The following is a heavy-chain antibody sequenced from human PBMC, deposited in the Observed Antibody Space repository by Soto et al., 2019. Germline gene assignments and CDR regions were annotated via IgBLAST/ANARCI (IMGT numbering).Heavy chain of an antibody. Sequence: QVQLVQSGAEVKKPGASVKVSCKASGYTFSRSGISWVRQAPGQGLEWMGWINGYNGNTNYTQKMQGRITMTTDTPTSTAYMELRSLRSDDTAVYCCARMGDVPYYYYGMDVWGQGTTVIVSS. CDR3: ARMGDVPYYYYGMDV. V-gene: IGHV1-18*01. D-gene: IGHD3-16*01. CDR2: INGYNGNT. CDR1: GYTFSRSG. J-gene: IGHJ6*02.